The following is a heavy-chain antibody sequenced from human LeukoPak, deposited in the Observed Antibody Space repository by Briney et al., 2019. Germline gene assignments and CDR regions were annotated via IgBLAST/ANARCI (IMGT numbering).Heavy chain of an antibody. CDR3: AKYCSSTSCYTSGDAFDI. J-gene: IGHJ3*02. V-gene: IGHV3-11*04. D-gene: IGHD2-2*02. CDR2: ISNTGSFI. CDR1: GLTFSDEY. Sequence: GGSLRLSCAASGLTFSDEYMSWIRQAPGKGLEWVSYISNTGSFISYADSVKGRFTISRDNAKNSLYLQMNSLRAEDTAVYYCAKYCSSTSCYTSGDAFDIWGQGTMVTVSS.